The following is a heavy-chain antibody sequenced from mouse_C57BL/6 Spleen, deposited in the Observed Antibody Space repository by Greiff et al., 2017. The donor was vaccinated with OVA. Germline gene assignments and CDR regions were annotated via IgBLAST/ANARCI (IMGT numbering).Heavy chain of an antibody. J-gene: IGHJ2*01. CDR2: INYDGSST. CDR3: AREYYDYFYG. D-gene: IGHD2-4*01. V-gene: IGHV5-16*01. CDR1: GFTFSDYY. Sequence: EVKLMESEGGLVQPGSSMKLSCTASGFTFSDYYMAWVRQVPEKGLEWVANINYDGSSTYYLDSLKSRFIISRDNAKNILYLQMSSLKSEDTATYYCAREYYDYFYGWGQGTTLT.